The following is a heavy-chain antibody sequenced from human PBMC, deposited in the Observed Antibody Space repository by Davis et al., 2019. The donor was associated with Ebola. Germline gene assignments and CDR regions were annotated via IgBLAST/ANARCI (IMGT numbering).Heavy chain of an antibody. D-gene: IGHD6-13*01. J-gene: IGHJ4*02. CDR2: IKQDGSDK. CDR3: ARDMTGSSWYFYYFDY. Sequence: PSETLSLTCAVSGASISDSNWWSWVRQAPGKGLEWVANIKQDGSDKYYLDSVKGRFTISRDNAKNSLYLQMNSLRAEDTAVYYCARDMTGSSWYFYYFDYWGQGTLVTVSS. CDR1: GASISDSNW. V-gene: IGHV3-7*01.